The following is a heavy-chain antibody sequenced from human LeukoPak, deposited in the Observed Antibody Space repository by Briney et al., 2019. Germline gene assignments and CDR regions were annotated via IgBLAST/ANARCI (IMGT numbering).Heavy chain of an antibody. J-gene: IGHJ6*03. CDR1: GYTFTGYY. V-gene: IGHV1-2*02. CDR2: INPNSGGT. Sequence: RASVKVSCKASGYTFTGYYMHWVRQAPGQGLEWMGWINPNSGGTNYAQKFQGRVTMTRDTSISTAYMELSRLRSDDTAVYYCARVGGGYSYGSPYYYYYMDVWGKGTTVTISS. CDR3: ARVGGGYSYGSPYYYYYMDV. D-gene: IGHD5-18*01.